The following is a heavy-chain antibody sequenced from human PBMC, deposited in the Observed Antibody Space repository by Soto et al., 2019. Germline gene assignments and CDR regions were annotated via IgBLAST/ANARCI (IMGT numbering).Heavy chain of an antibody. D-gene: IGHD2-2*01. CDR1: GFTFSSYA. CDR2: ISGSGGST. Sequence: GGSLRLSCAASGFTFSSYAMSWVRQAPGKGLEWVSAISGSGGSTYYTDSVKGRFTISRDNSKNTLYLQMNSLRAEDTAVYYCAKDRDVVVPAALDYWGQGTLVTVSS. V-gene: IGHV3-23*01. J-gene: IGHJ4*02. CDR3: AKDRDVVVPAALDY.